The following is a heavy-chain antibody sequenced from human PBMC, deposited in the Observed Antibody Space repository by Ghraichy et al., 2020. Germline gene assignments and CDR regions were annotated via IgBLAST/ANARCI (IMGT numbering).Heavy chain of an antibody. CDR2: ITASDGGT. D-gene: IGHD6-13*01. J-gene: IGHJ3*01. Sequence: GGSLRLYCVASGFTFSSYAMSWVRQAPGKGPEWVSTITASDGGTYYADSVKGRFTISRDNSRSTLFLQMSSLRAEDTAVYYCANPRSSSWYWGDALDVWGQGTKVTVYS. V-gene: IGHV3-23*01. CDR1: GFTFSSYA. CDR3: ANPRSSSWYWGDALDV.